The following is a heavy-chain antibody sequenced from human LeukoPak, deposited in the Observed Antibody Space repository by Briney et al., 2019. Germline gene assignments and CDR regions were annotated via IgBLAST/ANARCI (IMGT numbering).Heavy chain of an antibody. CDR1: GGSISSYY. CDR2: IYYSGST. J-gene: IGHJ5*02. CDR3: AMYSSGWYVNWFDP. V-gene: IGHV4-59*01. Sequence: SETRSLTCTVSGGSISSYYWSWIRQPPGKGLKWIGYIYYSGSTNYNPSLKSRVTISVDTSKNQFSLKLSSVTAADTAVYYCAMYSSGWYVNWFDPWGQGTLVTVSS. D-gene: IGHD6-19*01.